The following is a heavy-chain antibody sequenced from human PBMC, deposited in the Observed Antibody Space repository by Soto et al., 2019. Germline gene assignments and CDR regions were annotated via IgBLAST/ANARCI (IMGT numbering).Heavy chain of an antibody. CDR1: GYTFTSYG. V-gene: IGHV1-18*04. CDR2: ISAYNGNT. D-gene: IGHD5-18*01. Sequence: ASVKVSCKASGYTFTSYGISWVRQAPGQGLEWMGWISAYNGNTNYAQKLQGRVTMTTDTSTSTAYMELRSLRSDDTAVYYCARVGPDTAMVTSGYGMDVWGQGTTVTAP. J-gene: IGHJ6*02. CDR3: ARVGPDTAMVTSGYGMDV.